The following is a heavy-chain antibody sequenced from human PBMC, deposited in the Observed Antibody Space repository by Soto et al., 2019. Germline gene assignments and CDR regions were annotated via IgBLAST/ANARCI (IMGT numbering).Heavy chain of an antibody. CDR3: AGGGVRGVITRTRDYYGMDV. V-gene: IGHV5-51*01. CDR2: IYPGDSDT. D-gene: IGHD3-10*01. J-gene: IGHJ6*02. CDR1: GYSFTSYW. Sequence: PGESLKISCKGSGYSFTSYWIGWVRQMPRKGLEWMGIIYPGDSDTRYSPSFQGQVTISADKPISTAYLQWSSLKASDTAMYYCAGGGVRGVITRTRDYYGMDVWGQGTTVTVSS.